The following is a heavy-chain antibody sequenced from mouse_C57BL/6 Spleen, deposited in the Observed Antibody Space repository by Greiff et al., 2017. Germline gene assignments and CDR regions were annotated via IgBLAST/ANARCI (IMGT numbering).Heavy chain of an antibody. CDR3: ARDYDYDGGYYYAMDY. CDR1: GYTFTSYW. V-gene: IGHV1-55*01. J-gene: IGHJ4*01. CDR2: IYPGSGST. D-gene: IGHD2-4*01. Sequence: VQLQQSGAELVKPGASVKMSCKASGYTFTSYWITWVKQRPGQGLEWIGDIYPGSGSTNYNEKFKSKATLTVDTSSSTAYMQLSSLTSEDSAVYYCARDYDYDGGYYYAMDYWGQGTSVTVSS.